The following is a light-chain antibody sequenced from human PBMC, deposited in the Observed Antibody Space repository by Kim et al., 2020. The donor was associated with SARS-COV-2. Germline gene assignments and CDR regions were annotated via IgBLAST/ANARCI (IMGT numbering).Light chain of an antibody. J-gene: IGKJ2*01. CDR3: QQTYSTPYT. CDR2: AAS. Sequence: SAAAGDIVTITCRASQSISAYLNWDQHKPGKAPKLLIYAASSLQSVDSSRFSGSGFGTDFTLTISSLQPEDFATYYCQQTYSTPYTFGQGTKLEIK. CDR1: QSISAY. V-gene: IGKV1-39*01.